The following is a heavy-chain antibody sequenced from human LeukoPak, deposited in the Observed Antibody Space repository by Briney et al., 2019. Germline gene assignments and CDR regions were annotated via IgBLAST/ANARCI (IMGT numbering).Heavy chain of an antibody. D-gene: IGHD3-22*01. CDR1: GGSFSGYY. CDR3: ARFGSGYYYYYYGMDV. CDR2: INHSGST. J-gene: IGHJ6*02. Sequence: SETLSLTCAVYGGSFSGYYWSWIRQPPGKGLEWIGEINHSGSTNYNPSLKSRVTISVDTSKNQFSLKLSSVTAADTAVYYCARFGSGYYYYYYGMDVWGRGTTVTVSS. V-gene: IGHV4-34*01.